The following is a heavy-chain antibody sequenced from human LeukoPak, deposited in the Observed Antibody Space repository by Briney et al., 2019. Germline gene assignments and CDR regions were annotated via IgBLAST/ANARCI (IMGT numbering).Heavy chain of an antibody. J-gene: IGHJ6*02. V-gene: IGHV3-30-3*01. CDR3: ARVRVSSGAMVRGVIGYYYYGMDV. D-gene: IGHD3-10*01. CDR2: ISHDGSNK. Sequence: GGSLRLSCAASGFTFSSYAMHWVRQAPGKGLEWMAVISHDGSNKYYADSVKGRFTISRDNSKNTLYLQMNSLRAEDTAVYYCARVRVSSGAMVRGVIGYYYYGMDVWGQGTTVTVSS. CDR1: GFTFSSYA.